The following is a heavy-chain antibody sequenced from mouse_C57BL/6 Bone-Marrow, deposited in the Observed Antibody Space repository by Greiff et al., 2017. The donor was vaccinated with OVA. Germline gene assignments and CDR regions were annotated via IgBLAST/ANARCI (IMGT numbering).Heavy chain of an antibody. J-gene: IGHJ2*01. D-gene: IGHD1-1*01. CDR3: ARSPRGYYGSSLGY. Sequence: QVQLKQSGAELVKPGASVKLSCKASGYTFTSYWMQWVKQRPGQGLEWIGEIDPSDSYTNYNQKFKGKATLTVDTSSSTAYMQLSSLTSEDSAVYYCARSPRGYYGSSLGYWGQGTTLTVSS. CDR2: IDPSDSYT. CDR1: GYTFTSYW. V-gene: IGHV1-50*01.